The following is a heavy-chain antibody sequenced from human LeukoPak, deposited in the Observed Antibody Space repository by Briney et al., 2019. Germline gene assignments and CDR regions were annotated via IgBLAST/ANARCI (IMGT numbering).Heavy chain of an antibody. CDR2: MNPNSGNT. CDR3: ARGVGNICGADCYFIDY. V-gene: IGHV1-8*01. Sequence: ASVKVSCKASGYTFTSYGINWVRQATGRGLEWMGWMNPNSGNTGYAQEFQGRVTMTWNTSISTAYMELSSLRSEDTAVYYCARGVGNICGADCYFIDYWGQGTLVTVSS. CDR1: GYTFTSYG. J-gene: IGHJ4*02. D-gene: IGHD2-21*02.